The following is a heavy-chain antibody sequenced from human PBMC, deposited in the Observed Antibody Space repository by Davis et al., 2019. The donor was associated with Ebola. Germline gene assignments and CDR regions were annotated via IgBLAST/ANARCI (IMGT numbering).Heavy chain of an antibody. V-gene: IGHV3-7*01. D-gene: IGHD4-17*01. J-gene: IGHJ4*02. CDR2: IKQDGSEI. Sequence: WGSLRLPCAVSGFTLSSYLMSWVRQAPGEGMGGVANIKQDGSEIHYVDSVKGRFTISRDNTKNSLYLQMNSLRDEDTALYYCSRGGAVKFDYWGQGTLVTVSS. CDR1: GFTLSSYL. CDR3: SRGGAVKFDY.